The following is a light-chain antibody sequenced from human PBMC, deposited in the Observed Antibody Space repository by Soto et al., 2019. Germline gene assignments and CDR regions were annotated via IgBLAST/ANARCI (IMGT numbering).Light chain of an antibody. Sequence: SFPTQPAPVSGSPGQSITLSLPGNNSDVGAYNYVSWYQQHPGKAPKLMIYDVNNRPSGVSNRFSGSKSGNTASLTISGLQAEDEADYYCSSYTSSSTEVFGTGTKVTVL. CDR1: NSDVGAYNY. J-gene: IGLJ1*01. V-gene: IGLV2-14*01. CDR2: DVN. CDR3: SSYTSSSTEV.